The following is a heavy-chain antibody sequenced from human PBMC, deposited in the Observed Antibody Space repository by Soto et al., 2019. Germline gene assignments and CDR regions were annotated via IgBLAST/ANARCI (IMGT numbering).Heavy chain of an antibody. V-gene: IGHV3-23*01. Sequence: EVQLLESGGGLVQPGGSLRLSCAASGFTFSNYPMSWVRQAPGKGLFGVSGISGSGGSTYHADSVKGRLTISRDNSKNTLYLQMNSLRAEDTAVYYCAKRDYGDYGARDWGQGTLVTVSS. CDR3: AKRDYGDYGARD. CDR2: ISGSGGST. J-gene: IGHJ4*02. D-gene: IGHD4-17*01. CDR1: GFTFSNYP.